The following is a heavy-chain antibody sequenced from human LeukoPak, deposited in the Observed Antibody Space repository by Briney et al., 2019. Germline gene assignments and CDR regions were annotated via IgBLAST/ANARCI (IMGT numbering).Heavy chain of an antibody. J-gene: IGHJ4*02. CDR2: ISYDGSNK. Sequence: AGGSLRLSCAASGFTFRNYAVHWVRQGPGKGLEWVAIISYDGSNKEYADSVKGRFTISRENSKNTLYLQMNSLRVEDTAVYYCARDARWLQHFDYWGQGTLVTVSS. V-gene: IGHV3-30-3*01. CDR1: GFTFRNYA. D-gene: IGHD5-24*01. CDR3: ARDARWLQHFDY.